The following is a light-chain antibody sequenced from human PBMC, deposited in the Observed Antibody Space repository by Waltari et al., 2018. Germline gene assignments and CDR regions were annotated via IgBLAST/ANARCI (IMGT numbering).Light chain of an antibody. CDR3: ATRDEGPTVV. CDR1: ISNIGTHY. J-gene: IGLJ2*01. CDR2: LTH. V-gene: IGLV1-47*01. Sequence: QSVLTQPPSASGTPGQSVTISCSGSISNIGTHYVYWYQQLPGTAPQLLIYLTHQRPSGVPDRFSASKSGTSASLAISWLRFKDEADYYCATRDEGPTVVFGGGTKLTVL.